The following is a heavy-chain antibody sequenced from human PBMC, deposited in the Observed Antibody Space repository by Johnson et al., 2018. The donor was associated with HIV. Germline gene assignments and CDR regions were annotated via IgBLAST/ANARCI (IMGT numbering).Heavy chain of an antibody. J-gene: IGHJ3*02. V-gene: IGHV3-74*02. CDR1: GFTFSSSW. CDR2: IRNDGSAT. CDR3: ARVHSGGAFDI. Sequence: VQLVESGGGVVQPGGSLRLSCAASGFTFSSSWMHWVRQAPGKGLVWVSRIRNDGSATTYADSVKGRFTISSDNSRNALYLQMNTLRAEDTAVYYCARVHSGGAFDIWGQGTMVTVSS.